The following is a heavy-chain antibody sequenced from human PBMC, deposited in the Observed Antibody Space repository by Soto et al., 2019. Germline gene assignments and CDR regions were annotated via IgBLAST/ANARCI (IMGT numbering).Heavy chain of an antibody. J-gene: IGHJ5*02. V-gene: IGHV3-21*01. Sequence: EVQLVESGGGLVKPGGSLRLSCAASGFTFSSYSMNWVRQAPGKGLEWVSSISSSSSYIYYADSVKGRFTISRDNAKNALYLQMNSLRADDTAVYYCARGPGPSGYFSGTSRYRNWFDLWGQGTLVTVSS. CDR1: GFTFSSYS. CDR2: ISSSSSYI. D-gene: IGHD2-2*03. CDR3: ARGPGPSGYFSGTSRYRNWFDL.